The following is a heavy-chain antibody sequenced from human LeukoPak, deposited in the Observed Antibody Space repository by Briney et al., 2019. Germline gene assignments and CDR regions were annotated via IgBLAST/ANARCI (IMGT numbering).Heavy chain of an antibody. Sequence: SETLSLTCTVSGGSITTYFWSWIRQAPGKGLEWIGFINYSGSTNSNPALKSRLTMSIDTSRNHFSLKLSSVTAADTAVYYCARGLYYGGDCYPDGFDIWGQGTMVTVSS. J-gene: IGHJ3*02. CDR3: ARGLYYGGDCYPDGFDI. V-gene: IGHV4-59*01. D-gene: IGHD2-21*02. CDR2: INYSGST. CDR1: GGSITTYF.